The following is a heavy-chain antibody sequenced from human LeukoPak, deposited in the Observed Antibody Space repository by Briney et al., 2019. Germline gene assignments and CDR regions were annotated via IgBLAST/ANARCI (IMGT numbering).Heavy chain of an antibody. D-gene: IGHD7-27*01. Sequence: SETLSLTCTVSGGSISSGSYYWSWIRQPAGKGLEWIGRIYTSGSTNYNPSLKSRVTISVDTSKNQFSLKLSSVTAADTAVYYCAREPLTGSFDYWGQRTLVTVSS. CDR2: IYTSGST. J-gene: IGHJ4*02. CDR3: AREPLTGSFDY. V-gene: IGHV4-61*02. CDR1: GGSISSGSYY.